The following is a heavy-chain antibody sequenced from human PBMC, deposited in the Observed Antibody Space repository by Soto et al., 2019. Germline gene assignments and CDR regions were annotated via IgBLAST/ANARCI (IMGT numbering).Heavy chain of an antibody. CDR1: GGTFSSYA. J-gene: IGHJ4*02. CDR2: IIPIFGTA. Sequence: AVKVSCKASGGTFSSYAISWVRQAPGQGLEWMGGIIPIFGTANYAQKFQGRVTITADESTSTAYMELSSLRSEDTAVYYCARAAGSYYPVSFDYWGQGTLVTVSS. CDR3: ARAAGSYYPVSFDY. D-gene: IGHD1-26*01. V-gene: IGHV1-69*13.